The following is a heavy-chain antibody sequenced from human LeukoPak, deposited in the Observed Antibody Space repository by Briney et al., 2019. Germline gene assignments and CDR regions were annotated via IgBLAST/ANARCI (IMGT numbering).Heavy chain of an antibody. D-gene: IGHD3-22*01. CDR3: ASAYYDSSDSLMDV. Sequence: SGGSLRLSCAASGFTFSSYEMNWVRQAPGKGLEWVSYISSSGSTIHYADSVKGRFTISRDNAKNSLYLQMNSLRAEDTAVYYCASAYYDSSDSLMDVWGKGTTVTISS. V-gene: IGHV3-48*03. J-gene: IGHJ6*03. CDR2: ISSSGSTI. CDR1: GFTFSSYE.